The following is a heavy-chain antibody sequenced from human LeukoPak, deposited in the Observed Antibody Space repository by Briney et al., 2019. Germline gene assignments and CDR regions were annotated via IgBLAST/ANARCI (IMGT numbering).Heavy chain of an antibody. D-gene: IGHD6-19*01. CDR3: AVPSSGWDYGMTS. Sequence: SETLSLTCAVSGDSISSGGYSWSWIRQHPGKGLEWIGYIYYSGSTYYNPSLKSRVTISVDTSKNQFSLKLSSVTAADTAVYYCAVPSSGWDYGMTSGAKGPRSPSP. CDR2: IYYSGST. CDR1: GDSISSGGYS. V-gene: IGHV4-31*11. J-gene: IGHJ6*02.